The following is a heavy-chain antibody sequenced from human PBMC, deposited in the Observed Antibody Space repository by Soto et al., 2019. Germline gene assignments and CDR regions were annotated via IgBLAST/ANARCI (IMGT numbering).Heavy chain of an antibody. Sequence: KASETLSLTCIVSGADINTYSWTWSRQPAGKGLEWIGRIYTSASINYNPSLKGRVTLSVDTSTNQVSLRLASVTAADTAIYYCARDREAGYNFYYGMDVWGQGTTVTVSS. CDR1: GADINTYS. CDR2: IYTSASI. V-gene: IGHV4-4*07. D-gene: IGHD6-19*01. J-gene: IGHJ6*02. CDR3: ARDREAGYNFYYGMDV.